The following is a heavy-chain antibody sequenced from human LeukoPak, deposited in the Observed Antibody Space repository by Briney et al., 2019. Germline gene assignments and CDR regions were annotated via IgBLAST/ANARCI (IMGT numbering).Heavy chain of an antibody. V-gene: IGHV1-2*02. CDR3: ARANFLYCSSSTCLFDY. CDR1: GYTFTDYY. J-gene: IGHJ4*02. Sequence: ASVKVSCKASGYTFTDYYMHWVRQAPGQGFEWTGLINLNDGDTNYAQKFQGRVTMTRDTSISTAHMEVSRLRSDDTAVYYCARANFLYCSSSTCLFDYWGQGTLVTVSS. CDR2: INLNDGDT. D-gene: IGHD2-2*01.